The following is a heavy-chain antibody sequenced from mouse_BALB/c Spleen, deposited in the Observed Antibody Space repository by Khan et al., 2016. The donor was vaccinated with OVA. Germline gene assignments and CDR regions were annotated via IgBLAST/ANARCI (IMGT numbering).Heavy chain of an antibody. Sequence: EVQLVESGPGLVKPSQSLSLTCTVTGYSITSEYAWNWIRQFPGNKLEWMGYINYSGSTRFNPSLKSRTSITRDTSKNQFFLQLNSVTTEDTATYYCTRKYYYDYDPFPYWGQGTLVTVSA. CDR1: GYSITSEYA. V-gene: IGHV3-2*02. CDR2: INYSGST. D-gene: IGHD2-4*01. CDR3: TRKYYYDYDPFPY. J-gene: IGHJ3*01.